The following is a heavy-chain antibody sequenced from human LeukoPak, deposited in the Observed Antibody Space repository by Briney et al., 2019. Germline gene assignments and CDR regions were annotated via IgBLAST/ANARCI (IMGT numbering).Heavy chain of an antibody. CDR3: AREGRYCSGGSCLNWFDP. J-gene: IGHJ5*02. Sequence: EASVKVSCKASGGTFSSYAISWVRQAPGQGLEWMGRIIPIFGTANYAQKFQGRVTITTDESTSTDYMEMSSLRSEDTAVYYCAREGRYCSGGSCLNWFDPWGQGTLVTVSS. CDR1: GGTFSSYA. D-gene: IGHD2-15*01. CDR2: IIPIFGTA. V-gene: IGHV1-69*05.